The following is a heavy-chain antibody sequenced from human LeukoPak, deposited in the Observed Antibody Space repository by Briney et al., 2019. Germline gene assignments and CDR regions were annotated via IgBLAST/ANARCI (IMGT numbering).Heavy chain of an antibody. V-gene: IGHV3-48*02. D-gene: IGHD4-23*01. CDR1: GFTFSSYS. Sequence: GGSLRLSCAASGFTFSSYSMNWVRQAPGKGLEWVSYIRSGSSTIYYADSVKGRFTISRDNAKNSLYLQMNSLRDEDTAVYFCARDIANYGGNSGDYWGQGTLVTVSS. CDR3: ARDIANYGGNSGDY. CDR2: IRSGSSTI. J-gene: IGHJ4*02.